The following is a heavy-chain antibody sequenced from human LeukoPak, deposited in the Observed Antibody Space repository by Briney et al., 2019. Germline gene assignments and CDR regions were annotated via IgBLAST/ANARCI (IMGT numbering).Heavy chain of an antibody. D-gene: IGHD4-23*01. Sequence: PGGSLRLSCAASEFIFSSYGMSWVRQAPGKGLEWVSAISASGGGTYYADSVKGRFTISRDNSRNTLYLQMNSLRAEDTAIYYCAKEVTPGALLYGPFDYWGQGTLVTDSS. CDR3: AKEVTPGALLYGPFDY. CDR2: ISASGGGT. J-gene: IGHJ4*02. CDR1: EFIFSSYG. V-gene: IGHV3-23*01.